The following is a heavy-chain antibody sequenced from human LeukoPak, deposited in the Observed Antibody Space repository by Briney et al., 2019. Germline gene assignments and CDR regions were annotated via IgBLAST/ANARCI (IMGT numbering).Heavy chain of an antibody. V-gene: IGHV4-34*01. CDR1: GGSFSGYY. D-gene: IGHD6-13*01. Sequence: SETLSLTCAVYGGSFSGYYWSWIRQPPGKGLEWIGEINHSGSTNYNPSLKSRVTISVDTSKNQFSLKLSSVTAADTAVYYCARGESWQQLFFDYWGQGTLVTVS. CDR3: ARGESWQQLFFDY. J-gene: IGHJ4*02. CDR2: INHSGST.